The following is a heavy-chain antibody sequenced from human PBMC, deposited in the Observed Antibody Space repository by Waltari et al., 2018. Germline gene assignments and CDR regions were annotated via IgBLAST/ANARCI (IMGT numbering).Heavy chain of an antibody. V-gene: IGHV1-69*05. J-gene: IGHJ6*02. CDR1: GGTFSSYA. Sequence: QVQLVQSGAEVKKPGSSVKVSCKASGGTFSSYAISWVRQAPGQGLEWMGGIIPIFGTANYAQKFQGRVTITTDESTSTAYMELSSLRSEGTAVYYCAREWRSCSLYYYYGMDVWGQGTTVTVSS. CDR2: IIPIFGTA. D-gene: IGHD2-15*01. CDR3: AREWRSCSLYYYYGMDV.